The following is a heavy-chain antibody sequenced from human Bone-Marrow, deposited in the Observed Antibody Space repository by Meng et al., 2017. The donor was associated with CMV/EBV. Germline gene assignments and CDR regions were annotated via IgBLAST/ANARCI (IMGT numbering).Heavy chain of an antibody. CDR1: GFTFSSYW. V-gene: IGHV3-74*01. Sequence: GESLKISCAASGFTFSSYWMHWVRQAPGKGLVWVSRINSDGSSTSYADSVKGRFTISRDNAKNTLYLQMNSLRAEDTAVYYCAKDTRPHSSGWYYFDYWGQGTLVTVSS. J-gene: IGHJ4*02. CDR3: AKDTRPHSSGWYYFDY. D-gene: IGHD6-19*01. CDR2: INSDGSST.